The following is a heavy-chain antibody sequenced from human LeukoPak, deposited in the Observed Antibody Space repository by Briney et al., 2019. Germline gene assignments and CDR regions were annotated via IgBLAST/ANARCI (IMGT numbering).Heavy chain of an antibody. D-gene: IGHD3-9*01. CDR2: IYYSGST. J-gene: IGHJ4*02. CDR1: GGSVSSSSYY. V-gene: IGHV4-39*01. CDR3: ARLRYDILTGCFDY. Sequence: SETLSLTCTVSGGSVSSSSYYWGWIRQPPGKGLEWIGSIYYSGSTYYNPSLKSRVTISVDTSKNQFSLNLSSVTAADTAVYYCARLRYDILTGCFDYWGQGTLVTVSS.